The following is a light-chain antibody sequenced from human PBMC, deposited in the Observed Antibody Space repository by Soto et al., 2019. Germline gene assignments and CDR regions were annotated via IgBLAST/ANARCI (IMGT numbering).Light chain of an antibody. V-gene: IGKV3-20*01. CDR1: QSVSNNY. CDR3: QQYGSSPPYT. CDR2: GSS. Sequence: EVVLTQSPGTLSLSPGERAFLSCRASQSVSNNYLAWYQQKPGQSPKLLIFGSSDRATGIPDRFSGSGSGTDFTLTICRLEPEDFAVYYCQQYGSSPPYTFGQGTKLEIK. J-gene: IGKJ2*01.